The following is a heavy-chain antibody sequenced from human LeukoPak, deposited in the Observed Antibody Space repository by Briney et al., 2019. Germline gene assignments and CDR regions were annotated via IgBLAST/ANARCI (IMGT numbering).Heavy chain of an antibody. CDR3: AGGQGWHFDL. CDR1: GFTFRSYS. CDR2: IDPSSTYI. J-gene: IGHJ2*01. V-gene: IGHV3-21*01. Sequence: PGGSLRLSCAASGFTFRSYSMNWVRQAPGKGLEWVSAIDPSSTYIYYADSVKGRFTISRDNAENSLYLQMNSLRVEDTAVYYCAGGQGWHFDLWGRGTLITVSS. D-gene: IGHD2-15*01.